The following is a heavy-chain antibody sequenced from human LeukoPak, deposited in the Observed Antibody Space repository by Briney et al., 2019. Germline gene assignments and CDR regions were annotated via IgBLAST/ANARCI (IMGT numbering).Heavy chain of an antibody. CDR2: VSYSGST. Sequence: ASETLSLTCTVSGASISSYYWSWIRQPPGKGLESIGYVSYSGSTNYNPSLKSRVTISVDTSKSQFSLKLTSVTAADTAVYYCARVRYGSGSYYFDNWGQGTLVTVSS. J-gene: IGHJ4*02. D-gene: IGHD3-10*01. CDR3: ARVRYGSGSYYFDN. CDR1: GASISSYY. V-gene: IGHV4-59*01.